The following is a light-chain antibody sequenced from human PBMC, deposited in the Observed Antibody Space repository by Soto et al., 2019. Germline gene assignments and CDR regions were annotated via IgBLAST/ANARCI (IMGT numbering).Light chain of an antibody. CDR2: EVS. Sequence: QSVLTQPASVSWSPGQSITISCTGTSSDVGGYNYVSWYQQHPGKAPKVMIYEVSNRPSGVSNRFSGSKSGNTASLTISGLQAEDEADYYCSSYTSSGTYDFGTGTKGTVL. J-gene: IGLJ1*01. CDR3: SSYTSSGTYD. CDR1: SSDVGGYNY. V-gene: IGLV2-14*01.